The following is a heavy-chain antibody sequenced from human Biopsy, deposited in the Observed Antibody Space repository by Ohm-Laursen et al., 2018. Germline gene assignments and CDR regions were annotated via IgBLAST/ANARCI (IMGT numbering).Heavy chain of an antibody. CDR1: GESMGTYH. D-gene: IGHD3-3*01. Sequence: SETLSLTCTVSGESMGTYHWGWIRQSPGKGLEWIGNIYYSGNTDYSPSLKSRVTISVDTSNNQFSLKLRSVTAADTAVYYCARQVDFWSGYVDYWGQGTLVAVSS. CDR2: IYYSGNT. CDR3: ARQVDFWSGYVDY. J-gene: IGHJ4*02. V-gene: IGHV4-39*01.